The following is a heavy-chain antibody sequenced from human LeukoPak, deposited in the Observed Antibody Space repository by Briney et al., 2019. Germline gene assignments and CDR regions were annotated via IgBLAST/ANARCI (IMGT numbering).Heavy chain of an antibody. CDR3: AGGGFMITLGGTYYMDV. CDR2: IYYSGST. V-gene: IGHV4-59*08. CDR1: GGSISSYY. Sequence: SETLSLTCTVSGGSISSYYWSWIRQPPGKGLEWIGYIYYSGSTNYNPSLKSRVTISVDTSKNQFSLKLSSVTAADTAVYYCAGGGFMITLGGTYYMDVWGKGTTVTISS. J-gene: IGHJ6*03. D-gene: IGHD3-16*01.